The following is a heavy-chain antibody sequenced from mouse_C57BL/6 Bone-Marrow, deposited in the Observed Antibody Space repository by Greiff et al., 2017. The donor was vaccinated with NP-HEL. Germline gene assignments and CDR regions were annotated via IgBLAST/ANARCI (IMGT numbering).Heavy chain of an antibody. CDR1: GFTFSDYY. D-gene: IGHD2-4*01. V-gene: IGHV5-12*01. Sequence: EVKVVESGGGLVQPGGSLKLSCAASGFTFSDYYMYWVRQTPEKRLEWVAYISNGGGSTYYPDTVKGRFTISRDNAKNTLYLQMSRLKSEDTAMYYCARQDYDGYAMDYWGQGTSVTVSS. CDR3: ARQDYDGYAMDY. CDR2: ISNGGGST. J-gene: IGHJ4*01.